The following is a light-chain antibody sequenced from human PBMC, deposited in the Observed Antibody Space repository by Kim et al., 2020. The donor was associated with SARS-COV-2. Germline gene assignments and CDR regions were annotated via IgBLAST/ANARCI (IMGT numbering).Light chain of an antibody. CDR2: AVS. Sequence: SASGGNRVTITCRASQSVSTSLDWYQQQPGKGPKLLIYAVSSVQSGVPSRFSGSGSGTDFTLTISSLLPEDSAIYYCQQSHGFPYSFGQGTKLEI. V-gene: IGKV1-39*01. CDR3: QQSHGFPYS. J-gene: IGKJ2*03. CDR1: QSVSTS.